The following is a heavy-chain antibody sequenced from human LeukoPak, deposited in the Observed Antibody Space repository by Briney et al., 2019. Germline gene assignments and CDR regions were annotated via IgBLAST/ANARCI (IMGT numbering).Heavy chain of an antibody. J-gene: IGHJ4*02. CDR1: GFTFSSYG. CDR2: IWYDGSNK. V-gene: IGHV3-33*06. Sequence: GGSLRPSCAASGFTFSSYGMHWVRQAPGKGLEWVAVIWYDGSNKYYADSVKGRFTISRDNSKNTLYLQMNSLRAGDTAVYYCAKGRESGWYFKGFDYWGQGTLVTVSS. CDR3: AKGRESGWYFKGFDY. D-gene: IGHD6-19*01.